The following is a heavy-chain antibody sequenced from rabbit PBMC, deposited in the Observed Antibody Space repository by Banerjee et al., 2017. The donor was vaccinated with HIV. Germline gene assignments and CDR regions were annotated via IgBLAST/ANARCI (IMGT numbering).Heavy chain of an antibody. CDR1: GFSFSSSYY. Sequence: QSLEESGGDLVKPGASLTLTCTASGFSFSSSYYMCWVRQAPGKGLEWIACIHIGDGSTWYASWVSGRFTISRSTSLNTVTLQMTSLTAADTATYFCARDSGGYAYATNLWGQGT. CDR2: IHIGDGST. J-gene: IGHJ4*01. D-gene: IGHD6-1*01. V-gene: IGHV1S43*01. CDR3: ARDSGGYAYATNL.